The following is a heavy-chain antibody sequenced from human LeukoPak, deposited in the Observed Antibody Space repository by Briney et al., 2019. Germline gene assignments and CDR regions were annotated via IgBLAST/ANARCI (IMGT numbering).Heavy chain of an antibody. V-gene: IGHV3-66*01. D-gene: IGHD3-10*01. CDR2: IYSGGST. J-gene: IGHJ4*02. Sequence: GGSLRLSCAASGFTVSSNHMSWVRQAPGKGLEWVSVIYSGGSTYYAGSVKGRFTISRDNSKNTLYLQMNSLRAEDTAVYYCARDSGTRFGEFPRYFDYWGQGTLVTVSS. CDR3: ARDSGTRFGEFPRYFDY. CDR1: GFTVSSNH.